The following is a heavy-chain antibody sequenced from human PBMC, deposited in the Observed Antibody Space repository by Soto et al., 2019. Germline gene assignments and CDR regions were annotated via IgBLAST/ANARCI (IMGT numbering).Heavy chain of an antibody. V-gene: IGHV3-30*03. J-gene: IGHJ4*02. CDR1: GFTFSSYG. Sequence: QVQLVESGGGVVQPGRSLRLSCAASGFTFSSYGMHWVRQAPGKGLEWVAVISYDGSNKYYADSVKGRFTISRDNSKNTLYLQMNSLRAEDTAVYYCAPDYDFWSGPPVYWGQGTVVTVSS. CDR3: APDYDFWSGPPVY. CDR2: ISYDGSNK. D-gene: IGHD3-3*01.